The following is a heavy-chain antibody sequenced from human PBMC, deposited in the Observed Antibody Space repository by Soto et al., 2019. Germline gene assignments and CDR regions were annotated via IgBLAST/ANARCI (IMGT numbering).Heavy chain of an antibody. CDR1: GYTFTSYA. CDR2: INAGNGNT. D-gene: IGHD6-19*01. CDR3: ARGTYSSGWYREDAFDI. J-gene: IGHJ3*02. V-gene: IGHV1-3*01. Sequence: GASVKVSCKASGYTFTSYAMHWVRQAPGQRLEWMGWINAGNGNTKYSQKFQGRVTITRDTSASTAYMELSSLRSEDTAVYYCARGTYSSGWYREDAFDIWGQGTMVTVSS.